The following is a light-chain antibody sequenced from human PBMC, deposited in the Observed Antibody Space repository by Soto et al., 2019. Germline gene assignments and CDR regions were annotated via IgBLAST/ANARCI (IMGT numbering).Light chain of an antibody. CDR3: SSYTNINTRACV. CDR2: EVT. Sequence: QSALTQPASVSGSPGQSITISCTGTSGDIGSYNRVSWYQQHPCKAPKLIIYEVTDRPSGVSNRFSGSKSGNTASLTISGLQAEDEAEYYCSSYTNINTRACVFGTGT. J-gene: IGLJ1*01. CDR1: SGDIGSYNR. V-gene: IGLV2-14*01.